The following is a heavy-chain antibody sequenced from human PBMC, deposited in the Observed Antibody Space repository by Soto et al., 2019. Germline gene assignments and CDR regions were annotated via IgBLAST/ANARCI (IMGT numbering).Heavy chain of an antibody. CDR1: GGSISSGDYY. CDR2: IYYSGST. Sequence: QVQLQESGPGLVKPSQTLSLTCTVSGGSISSGDYYWSWIRQPPGKGLVWIGYIYYSGSTYYNSSLKSRVTISVDMSKNQYYLKLSSVPAADTAVYYCARARWAGYYDILTGHWGVDVWGQGTTVTVSS. CDR3: ARARWAGYYDILTGHWGVDV. D-gene: IGHD3-9*01. V-gene: IGHV4-30-4*01. J-gene: IGHJ6*02.